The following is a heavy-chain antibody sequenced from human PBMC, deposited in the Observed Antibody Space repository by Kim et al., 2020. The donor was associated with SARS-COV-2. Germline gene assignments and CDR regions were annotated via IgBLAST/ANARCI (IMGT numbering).Heavy chain of an antibody. CDR3: ANDRGGYVAFDY. V-gene: IGHV3-30*18. J-gene: IGHJ4*02. CDR1: GFTFSSYG. Sequence: GGSLRLSCAASGFTFSSYGMHWVRQAPGKGLEWVAVISYDGSNKYYADSVKGRFTISRDNSKNTLYLQMNSLRAEDTAVYYCANDRGGYVAFDYWGQGTL. D-gene: IGHD5-12*01. CDR2: ISYDGSNK.